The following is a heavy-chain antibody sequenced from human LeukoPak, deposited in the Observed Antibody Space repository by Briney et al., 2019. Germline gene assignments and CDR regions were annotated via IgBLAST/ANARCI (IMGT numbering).Heavy chain of an antibody. J-gene: IGHJ5*02. CDR3: ARVGCGGDCYSWSWFDP. D-gene: IGHD2-21*02. Sequence: SETLSLTCAVYGGSFSGYYWSWIRQPPGKGLEWIGEINHSGSTNYNPSLKRRVTISVDTSKNQFSLKLSSVTAADTAVYYCARVGCGGDCYSWSWFDPWGQGTLVTVSS. CDR1: GGSFSGYY. V-gene: IGHV4-34*01. CDR2: INHSGST.